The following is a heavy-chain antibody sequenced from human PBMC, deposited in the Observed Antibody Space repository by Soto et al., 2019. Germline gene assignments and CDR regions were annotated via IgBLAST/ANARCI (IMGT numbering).Heavy chain of an antibody. J-gene: IGHJ6*03. CDR1: GFTLSTYD. CDR3: AKGPHSASGSYYMDY. CDR2: LSYAGDT. D-gene: IGHD3-10*01. Sequence: EVQLVESGGGLVQPGGSLRLSCAASGFTLSTYDMHWVRQATGKGLEWVAGLSYAGDTYYPGSVKGRFTVSRESAKNSLYLQMNSLTAGDTAVYYCAKGPHSASGSYYMDYWGKGTTVTVSS. V-gene: IGHV3-13*01.